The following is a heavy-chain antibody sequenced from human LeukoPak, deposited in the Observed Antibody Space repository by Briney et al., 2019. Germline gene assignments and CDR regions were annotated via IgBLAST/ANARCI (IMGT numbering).Heavy chain of an antibody. V-gene: IGHV4-31*03. CDR3: ASWGLTRYYFDY. CDR2: IYYSGST. D-gene: IGHD3-16*01. CDR1: GGSISSGGYY. Sequence: SETLSLTCTVSGGSISSGGYYWSWIRQHPGKGLEWIGYIYYSGSTYYNPSLKSRVTISVDTSKNQFSLKLSSVTAADTAVYYCASWGLTRYYFDYWGQGTLVTVSS. J-gene: IGHJ4*02.